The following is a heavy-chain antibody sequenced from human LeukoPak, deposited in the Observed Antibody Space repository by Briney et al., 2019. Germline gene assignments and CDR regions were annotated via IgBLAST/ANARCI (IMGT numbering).Heavy chain of an antibody. D-gene: IGHD5-18*01. Sequence: SGGSLRLSCAASGFTFSDYYMTWIRQAPGKGLEWVSYISSSGTTIYYADSVKGRFTISRDNAKNSLYLQMNSLRAEDTAVYYCARVAQLRFGNDYWGQGTLVTVSS. CDR3: ARVAQLRFGNDY. V-gene: IGHV3-11*04. CDR2: ISSSGTTI. J-gene: IGHJ4*02. CDR1: GFTFSDYY.